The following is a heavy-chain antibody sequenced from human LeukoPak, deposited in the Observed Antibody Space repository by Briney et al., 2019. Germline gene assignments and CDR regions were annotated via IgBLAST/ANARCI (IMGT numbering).Heavy chain of an antibody. J-gene: IGHJ4*02. Sequence: SETLSLICAVYGGSFSGYYWSWIRQPPGKGLEWIGEINHSGSTNYNPSLKSRVTISVDTSKNQFSLKLSSVTAADTAVYYCARGRDGVGYWGQGTLVTVSS. CDR3: ARGRDGVGY. V-gene: IGHV4-34*01. D-gene: IGHD5-24*01. CDR2: INHSGST. CDR1: GGSFSGYY.